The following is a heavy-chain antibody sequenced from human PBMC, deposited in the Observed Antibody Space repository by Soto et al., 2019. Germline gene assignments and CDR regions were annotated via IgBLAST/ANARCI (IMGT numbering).Heavy chain of an antibody. CDR3: ARVATYYYDSSGYFFDY. V-gene: IGHV1-18*01. J-gene: IGHJ4*02. Sequence: GYTFTSYGISWVRQAPGQGLEWMGWISAYNGNTNYAQKLQGRVTMTTDTSTSTAYMELRSLRSDDTAVYYCARVATYYYDSSGYFFDYWGQGIQVTVSS. CDR1: GYTFTSYG. CDR2: ISAYNGNT. D-gene: IGHD3-22*01.